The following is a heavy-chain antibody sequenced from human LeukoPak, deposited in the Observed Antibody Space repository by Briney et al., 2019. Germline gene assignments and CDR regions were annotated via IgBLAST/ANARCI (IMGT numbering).Heavy chain of an antibody. J-gene: IGHJ5*02. CDR2: ISSSSSYI. V-gene: IGHV3-21*01. CDR1: GFTFSSYS. CDR3: VKGAARTNWFDP. D-gene: IGHD1-26*01. Sequence: GGSLRLSCAASGFTFSSYSMNWVRQAPGKGLEWVSSISSSSSYIYYADSVKGRFTISRDNAKNSLYLQMNSLRAEDTAVYYCVKGAARTNWFDPWGQGTLVTVSS.